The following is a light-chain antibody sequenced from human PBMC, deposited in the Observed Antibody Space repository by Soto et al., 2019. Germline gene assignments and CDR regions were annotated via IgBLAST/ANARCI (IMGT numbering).Light chain of an antibody. Sequence: IMLTQSPGTLFLSPGERATLSCRASQNIGTYLAWYQQKPGQAPSLLIFGASTRANGVPDRFSGSGSRTDFTLTISRLDPEDFAVYYCQQYGTSPRWTFGQGTKVEIK. CDR3: QQYGTSPRWT. CDR1: QNIGTY. CDR2: GAS. V-gene: IGKV3-20*01. J-gene: IGKJ1*01.